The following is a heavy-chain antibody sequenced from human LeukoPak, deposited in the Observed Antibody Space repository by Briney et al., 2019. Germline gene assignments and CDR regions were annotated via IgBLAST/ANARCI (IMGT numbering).Heavy chain of an antibody. CDR3: ARAYYGGWTNYFDS. V-gene: IGHV4-61*01. CDR2: IYYSGST. D-gene: IGHD4-23*01. Sequence: SQTLSLTCTVSGGSISSGSYYWSWIRQPPGKGLEWIGYIYYSGSTNYNPSLKSRVTISVDTSKNQFSLKLSSVTAADTAVYYCARAYYGGWTNYFDSWGQGTLVTVSS. J-gene: IGHJ4*02. CDR1: GGSISSGSYY.